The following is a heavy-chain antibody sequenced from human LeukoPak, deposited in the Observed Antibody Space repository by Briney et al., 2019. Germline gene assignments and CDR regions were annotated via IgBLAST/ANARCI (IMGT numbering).Heavy chain of an antibody. Sequence: GGSLRLSCAASGFTFSSYAMSWVRQAPGKGLEWVSYISSSGSTIYYADSVKGRFTISRDNAKNSLYLQMNSLRAEGTAVYYCAELGITMIGGVWGKGATVTISS. V-gene: IGHV3-48*03. CDR2: ISSSGSTI. J-gene: IGHJ6*04. D-gene: IGHD3-10*02. CDR1: GFTFSSYA. CDR3: AELGITMIGGV.